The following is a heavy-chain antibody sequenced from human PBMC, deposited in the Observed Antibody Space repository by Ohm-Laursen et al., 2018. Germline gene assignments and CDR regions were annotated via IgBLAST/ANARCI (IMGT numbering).Heavy chain of an antibody. CDR3: ATYTSGDYEVSWFDP. D-gene: IGHD4-17*01. J-gene: IGHJ5*02. Sequence: GASVKVSCKVSGYTLTELSMHWVRQAPGKGLEWMGGFDPEDGETIYAQKFQGRVTMTEDTSTDTAYMELSGLRSEDTAVYYCATYTSGDYEVSWFDPWGQGTLVTVSS. CDR1: GYTLTELS. V-gene: IGHV1-24*01. CDR2: FDPEDGET.